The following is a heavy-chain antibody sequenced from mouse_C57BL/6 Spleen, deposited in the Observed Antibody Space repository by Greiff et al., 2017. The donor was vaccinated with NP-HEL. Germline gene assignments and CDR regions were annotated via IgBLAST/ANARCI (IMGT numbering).Heavy chain of an antibody. V-gene: IGHV1-26*01. CDR3: AREGFITTVVAPFAY. D-gene: IGHD1-1*01. CDR1: GYTFTDYY. Sequence: EVKLQQSGPELVKPGASVKISCKASGYTFTDYYMNWVKQSHGKSLEWIGDINPNNGGTSYNQKFKGKATLTVDKSSSTAYMELRSLTSEDSAVYYCAREGFITTVVAPFAYWGQGTLVTVSA. CDR2: INPNNGGT. J-gene: IGHJ3*01.